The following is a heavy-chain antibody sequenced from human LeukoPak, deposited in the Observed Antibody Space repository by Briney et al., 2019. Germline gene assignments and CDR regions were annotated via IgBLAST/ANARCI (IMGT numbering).Heavy chain of an antibody. CDR2: MNPNSGNT. CDR3: ARRKIAARYFDY. V-gene: IGHV1-8*02. D-gene: IGHD6-6*01. J-gene: IGHJ4*02. CDR1: GYTFTGYY. Sequence: ASVKVSCKASGYTFTGYYMHGVRQAPGQGLEWMGWMNPNSGNTGYAQKFQGRVTMTRNTSISTAYMELSSLRSEDTAVYYCARRKIAARYFDYWGQGTLVTVSS.